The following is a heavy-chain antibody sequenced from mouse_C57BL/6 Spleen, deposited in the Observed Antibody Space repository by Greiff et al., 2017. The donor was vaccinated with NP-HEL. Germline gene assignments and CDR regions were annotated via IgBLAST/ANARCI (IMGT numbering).Heavy chain of an antibody. CDR2: IRSKSNNYAT. J-gene: IGHJ4*01. CDR3: VRHYDGYYDDAMDY. Sequence: EVQLVESGGGLVQPKGSLKLSCAASGFSFNTYAMNWVRQAPGKGLEWVARIRSKSNNYATYYADSVKDRFTISRDDSESMLYLQMNNLKTEDTAMYYCVRHYDGYYDDAMDYWGQGTSVTVSS. V-gene: IGHV10-1*01. CDR1: GFSFNTYA. D-gene: IGHD2-3*01.